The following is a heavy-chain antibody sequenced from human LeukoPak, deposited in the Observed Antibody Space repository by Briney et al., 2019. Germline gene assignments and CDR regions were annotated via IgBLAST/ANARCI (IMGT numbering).Heavy chain of an antibody. J-gene: IGHJ4*02. CDR2: ISYDGSNK. Sequence: GGSLRLSCAASGFTFSSYGMHWVRQAPGMGLEWVAVISYDGSNKYYADSVKGRFTISRDNSKNTLYLQMNSLRAEDTAAYYCARAKSPYGDYFDYWGQGTLVTVSS. CDR1: GFTFSSYG. CDR3: ARAKSPYGDYFDY. V-gene: IGHV3-30*03. D-gene: IGHD4-17*01.